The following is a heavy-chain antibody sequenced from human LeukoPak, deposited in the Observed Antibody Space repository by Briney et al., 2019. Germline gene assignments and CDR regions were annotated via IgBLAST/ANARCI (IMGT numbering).Heavy chain of an antibody. CDR3: AREVSTRGAFDI. CDR1: GFTFSSYA. CDR2: ISSNGGST. J-gene: IGHJ3*02. V-gene: IGHV3-64*01. D-gene: IGHD3-10*01. Sequence: GGSLRLSCAASGFTFSSYAMHWVRQAPGKGLEYVSAISSNGGSTYYANSVKGRFTISRDNSKNTLYLQMGSLRAEDMAVYYCAREVSTRGAFDIWAKGQWSPSLQ.